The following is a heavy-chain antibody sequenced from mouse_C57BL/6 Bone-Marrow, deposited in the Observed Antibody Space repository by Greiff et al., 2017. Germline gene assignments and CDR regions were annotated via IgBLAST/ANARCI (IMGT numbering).Heavy chain of an antibody. V-gene: IGHV14-3*01. D-gene: IGHD2-5*01. CDR1: GFNIKNTY. CDR3: ARGTKCYYSNPYAMDY. CDR2: IDPANGNT. J-gene: IGHJ4*01. Sequence: EVQLQESVAELVRPGASVKLSCTASGFNIKNTYMHWVKQRPEQGLEWIGRIDPANGNTKYAPKFQGKATITADTSSNTAYLQLSSLSSEDTAIYYCARGTKCYYSNPYAMDYWGQGTSVTVSS.